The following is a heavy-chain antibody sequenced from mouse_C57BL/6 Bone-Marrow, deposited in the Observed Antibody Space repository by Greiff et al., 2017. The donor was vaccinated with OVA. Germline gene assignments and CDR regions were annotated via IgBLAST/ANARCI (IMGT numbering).Heavy chain of an antibody. D-gene: IGHD4-1*01. V-gene: IGHV1-69*01. CDR2: IGPSDSYT. Sequence: QVQLQQPGAELVMPGASVKLSCTASGYTFTSYWMHWVQQRPGQGLEWIGEIGPSDSYTNYQQKFKGKSTLTVAKSSNTPYMQLSSLTSEESAVYYCARWDVKYFEYWGQGTTLTVSS. J-gene: IGHJ2*01. CDR1: GYTFTSYW. CDR3: ARWDVKYFEY.